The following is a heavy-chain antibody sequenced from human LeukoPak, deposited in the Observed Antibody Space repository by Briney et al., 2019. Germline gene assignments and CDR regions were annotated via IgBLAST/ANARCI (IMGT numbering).Heavy chain of an antibody. CDR2: IYYSGST. J-gene: IGHJ4*02. Sequence: PSETLSLTCTVSGGSISSSSYYWGWIRQPPGKGLEWIGSIYYSGSTYYNPSLKSRVTISVDTSKNQFSLKLSSVTAADTAVYYCATQYRGSWNDVNYFDYWGQGTLVTVSS. CDR1: GGSISSSSYY. D-gene: IGHD1-1*01. CDR3: ATQYRGSWNDVNYFDY. V-gene: IGHV4-39*01.